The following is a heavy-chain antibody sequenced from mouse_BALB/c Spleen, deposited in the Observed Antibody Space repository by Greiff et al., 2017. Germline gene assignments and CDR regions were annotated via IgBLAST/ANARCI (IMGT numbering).Heavy chain of an antibody. V-gene: IGHV5-6-3*01. Sequence: EVKLQESGGGLVQPGGSLKLSCAASGFTFSSYGMSWVRQTPDKRLELVATINSNGGSTYYPDSVKGRFTISRDNAKNTLYLQMSSLKSEDTAMYYCARDLRNFFDYWGQGTTLTVSS. CDR2: INSNGGST. CDR3: ARDLRNFFDY. J-gene: IGHJ2*01. CDR1: GFTFSSYG.